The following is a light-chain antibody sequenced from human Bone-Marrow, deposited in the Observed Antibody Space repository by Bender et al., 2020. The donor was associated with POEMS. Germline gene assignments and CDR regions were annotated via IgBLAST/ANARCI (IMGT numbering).Light chain of an antibody. CDR1: SSDVGGYNY. CDR3: CAYAGRYL. Sequence: QSALTQPRSVSGSPGQSVTISCTGTSSDVGGYNYVSWYQQHPGKAPKLIISDVSTRPSGVPDRFSGSKSGNTASLTVSGLQAEDEADYYCCAYAGRYLFGGGTKLTVL. CDR2: DVS. V-gene: IGLV2-11*01. J-gene: IGLJ3*02.